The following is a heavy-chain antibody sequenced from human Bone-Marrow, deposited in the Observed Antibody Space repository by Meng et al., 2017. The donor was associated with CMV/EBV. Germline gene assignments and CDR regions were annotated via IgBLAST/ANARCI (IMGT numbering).Heavy chain of an antibody. Sequence: SVKVSCKASGGTFSSYAISWVRQAPGQGLEWMGGIIPIFGTANYAQKFQGRVTITTDESTSTAYMELSSLRSEDTAVNYCARDTAYYYGSGSSSPWGEGTLTTVSS. CDR2: IIPIFGTA. D-gene: IGHD3-10*01. V-gene: IGHV1-69*05. J-gene: IGHJ5*02. CDR3: ARDTAYYYGSGSSSP. CDR1: GGTFSSYA.